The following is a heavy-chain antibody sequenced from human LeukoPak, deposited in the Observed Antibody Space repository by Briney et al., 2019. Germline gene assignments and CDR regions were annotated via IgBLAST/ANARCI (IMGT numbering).Heavy chain of an antibody. Sequence: SETLSLTCTVSGGSISSYYWSWIRQPPGKGLEWIGYIYYSGSTNYNPSLTSRVTISVDTSKNQFSLKLSSVTAADTAVYYCARGGYDSSGYYPSCYFDYWGQGTLVTVSS. CDR2: IYYSGST. CDR3: ARGGYDSSGYYPSCYFDY. D-gene: IGHD3-22*01. V-gene: IGHV4-59*01. CDR1: GGSISSYY. J-gene: IGHJ4*02.